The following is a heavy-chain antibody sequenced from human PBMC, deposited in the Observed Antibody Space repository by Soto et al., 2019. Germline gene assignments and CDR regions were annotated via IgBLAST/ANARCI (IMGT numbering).Heavy chain of an antibody. V-gene: IGHV3-74*01. D-gene: IGHD2-2*01. CDR2: INSDGSTT. Sequence: EVQLVESGGGLVQPGGSLTVSCAASGFTFSSSWMHWVRQAPGKGLVWVSRINSDGSTTTYADFVKGRFTIYRDNGKHTLNLQVTGMGVDYTAIYYCESARGSCSDYWGQGTLVTVSS. J-gene: IGHJ4*02. CDR3: ESARGSCSDY. CDR1: GFTFSSSW.